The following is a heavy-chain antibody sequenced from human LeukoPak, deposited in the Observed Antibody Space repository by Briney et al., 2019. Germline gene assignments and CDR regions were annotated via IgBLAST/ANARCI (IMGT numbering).Heavy chain of an antibody. D-gene: IGHD3-22*01. J-gene: IGHJ4*02. Sequence: SETLSLTCTVSGGSISSYYWSWIRQPPGKGLEWIGYIYYSGSTNYNPSLKSRVTISVDTSKNQFSLKLSSVTAADTAVYYCARERVGPNSSGYDYWGQGISVTVSS. CDR1: GGSISSYY. CDR3: ARERVGPNSSGYDY. V-gene: IGHV4-59*01. CDR2: IYYSGST.